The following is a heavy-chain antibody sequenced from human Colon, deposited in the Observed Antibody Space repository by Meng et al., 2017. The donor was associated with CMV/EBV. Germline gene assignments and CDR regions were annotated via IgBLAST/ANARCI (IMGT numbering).Heavy chain of an antibody. CDR1: GGSVSSGSYY. CDR2: IYYSGST. J-gene: IGHJ4*02. D-gene: IGHD5-24*01. Sequence: SETLSLTCTVSGGSVSSGSYYWSWIRHPPGKGLEWIGYIYYSGSTNYNPSLKSRVTISVDTSKNQFSLKLSSVTAADTAVYYCARSRDGYNWVWGQGTLVTVSS. V-gene: IGHV4-61*01. CDR3: ARSRDGYNWV.